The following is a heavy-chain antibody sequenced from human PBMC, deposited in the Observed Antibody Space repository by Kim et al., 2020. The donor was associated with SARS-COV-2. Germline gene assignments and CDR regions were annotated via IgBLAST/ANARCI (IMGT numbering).Heavy chain of an antibody. J-gene: IGHJ4*02. Sequence: SGKGRFTISRDNSKNTRYLQMNSLRAEDTAVYYCAKDPPTVTTTETYFDYWGQGTLVTVSS. D-gene: IGHD4-17*01. V-gene: IGHV3-23*01. CDR3: AKDPPTVTTTETYFDY.